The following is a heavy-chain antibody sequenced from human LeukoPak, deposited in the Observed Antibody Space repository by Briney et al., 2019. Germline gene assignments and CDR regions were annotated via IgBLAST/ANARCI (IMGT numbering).Heavy chain of an antibody. CDR2: ISGSGDST. V-gene: IGHV3-23*01. J-gene: IGHJ4*02. D-gene: IGHD3-9*01. CDR1: GFSFSSCA. Sequence: GGSLRLSCAASGFSFSSCAMSWVRQAPGKGLEWVSGISGSGDSTDYADSVKGRFTISRDNSKNTLYLQINSLRAEDTAVYYCARPPSDNLLTDSLYYFDNWGQGTLVTVSS. CDR3: ARPPSDNLLTDSLYYFDN.